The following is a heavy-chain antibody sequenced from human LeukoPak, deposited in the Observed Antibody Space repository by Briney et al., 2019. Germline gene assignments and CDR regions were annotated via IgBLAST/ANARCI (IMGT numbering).Heavy chain of an antibody. CDR3: ASGYDRHDAFDI. D-gene: IGHD5-12*01. J-gene: IGHJ3*02. CDR1: GYTFTIYG. CDR2: ISAYNGNT. V-gene: IGHV1-18*01. Sequence: ASVTVSCKASGYTFTIYGISWVRQAPGQGLEWMGWISAYNGNTNYAQKLQGRVTMTTDTSTSTAYMELRSLRSDDTAVYYCASGYDRHDAFDIWGQGTMVTVSS.